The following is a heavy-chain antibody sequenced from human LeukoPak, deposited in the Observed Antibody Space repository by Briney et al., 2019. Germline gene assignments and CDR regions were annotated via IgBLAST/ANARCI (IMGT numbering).Heavy chain of an antibody. Sequence: ASVKVSCKASGYTFTSYAMHRVRQAPGQRLEWMGWINAGNGNTKYSQKFQGRVTITRDTSASTAYMELSSLRSEDTAVYYCARADIVVVPAPGDYWGQGTLVTVSS. CDR3: ARADIVVVPAPGDY. CDR2: INAGNGNT. V-gene: IGHV1-3*01. CDR1: GYTFTSYA. D-gene: IGHD2-2*01. J-gene: IGHJ4*02.